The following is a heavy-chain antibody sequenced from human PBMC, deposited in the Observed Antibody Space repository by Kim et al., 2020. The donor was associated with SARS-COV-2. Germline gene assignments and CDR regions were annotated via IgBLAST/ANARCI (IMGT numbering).Heavy chain of an antibody. Sequence: GESLKISCKGSGYSFTSYWISWVRQMPGKGLEWMGRIDPSDSYTNYSPSFQGHVTISADKSISTAYLQWSSLKASDTAMYYCARLGTILLGEEDYYFDYWGQGTLVTVSS. CDR3: ARLGTILLGEEDYYFDY. V-gene: IGHV5-10-1*01. CDR2: IDPSDSYT. CDR1: GYSFTSYW. D-gene: IGHD3-9*01. J-gene: IGHJ4*02.